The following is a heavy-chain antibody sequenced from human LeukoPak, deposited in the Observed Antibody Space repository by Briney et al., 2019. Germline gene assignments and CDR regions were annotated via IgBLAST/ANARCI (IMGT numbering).Heavy chain of an antibody. Sequence: PGGSLRLSCAASGFTFSSYGMHWVRQAPGKGLEWVAFIRYDGSNKYYADSVKGRFTISRDNSKNTLYLQMNSLRAEDTAVYYCAKEGSTSVLFDYWGQGTLVTVSS. CDR3: AKEGSTSVLFDY. CDR1: GFTFSSYG. CDR2: IRYDGSNK. J-gene: IGHJ4*02. V-gene: IGHV3-30*02. D-gene: IGHD2-2*01.